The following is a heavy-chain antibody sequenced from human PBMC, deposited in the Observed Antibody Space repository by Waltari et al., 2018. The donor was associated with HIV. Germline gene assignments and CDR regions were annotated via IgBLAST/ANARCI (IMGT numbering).Heavy chain of an antibody. CDR2: MHNDGTNK. CDR1: GFTFTGYD. J-gene: IGHJ6*02. D-gene: IGHD4-4*01. V-gene: IGHV3-30*02. CDR3: AKEGATLTTSAYFYYYGMDV. Sequence: QVQLVESGGGVVQPGGSLRLSCAASGFTFTGYDIHWVRQAPGKGMGWVAFMHNDGTNKYYADSGKVRFTISRDKSNNSLYLQMNSLRAEDTALYYCAKEGATLTTSAYFYYYGMDVWGQGTTVTVSS.